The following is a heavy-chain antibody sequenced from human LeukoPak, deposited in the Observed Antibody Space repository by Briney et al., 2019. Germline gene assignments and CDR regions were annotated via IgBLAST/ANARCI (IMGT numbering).Heavy chain of an antibody. CDR1: GGTFSSYA. J-gene: IGHJ6*02. CDR2: IIPIFGTA. D-gene: IGHD2-15*01. CDR3: ARVVVVAATPIVPNYGMDV. Sequence: SVKVSCKASGGTFSSYAISWVRQAPGQGLEWMGGIIPIFGTANYAQKFQGRVTITADESTSTAYMELSSQRSEDTAVYYCARVVVVAATPIVPNYGMDVWGQGTTVTVSS. V-gene: IGHV1-69*13.